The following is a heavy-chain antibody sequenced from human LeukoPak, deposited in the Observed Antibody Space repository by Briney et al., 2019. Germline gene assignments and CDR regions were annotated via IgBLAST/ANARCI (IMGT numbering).Heavy chain of an antibody. Sequence: GGSLRLSCAASGFTFSSYSMNWVRRAPGKGLEWVSSISSSSSYIYYADSVKGRFTISRDNAKNSLYLQMNSLTAADTAVYYCARVGGTNSYWGQGTLVTVSS. V-gene: IGHV3-21*01. D-gene: IGHD3-16*01. CDR1: GFTFSSYS. J-gene: IGHJ4*02. CDR3: ARVGGTNSY. CDR2: ISSSSSYI.